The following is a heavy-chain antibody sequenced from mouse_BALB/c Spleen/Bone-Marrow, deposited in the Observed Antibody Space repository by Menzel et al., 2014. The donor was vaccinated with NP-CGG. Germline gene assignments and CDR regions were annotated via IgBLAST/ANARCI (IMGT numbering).Heavy chain of an antibody. CDR3: ARDSDWFAY. CDR2: IRNKANGYTT. CDR1: GFTFTGNY. J-gene: IGHJ3*01. Sequence: EVQGVESGGGLVQPGGSLRLSCATSGFTFTGNYMTWVRQPPGKALEWLGFIRNKANGYTTEYSASVKGRFTISRDNSQSILYLQMNTLRAEDSATYYCARDSDWFAYWGQGTLVTVSA. V-gene: IGHV7-3*02.